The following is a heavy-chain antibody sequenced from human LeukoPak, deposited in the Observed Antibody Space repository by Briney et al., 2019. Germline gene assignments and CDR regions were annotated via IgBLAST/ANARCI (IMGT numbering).Heavy chain of an antibody. D-gene: IGHD3-22*01. CDR3: AKGTHSSSWHWYDS. Sequence: GRSLRLSCVASGFTFSNFGMHWVRQAPGKGLEWLSYIDSSGDVIYYSDSVKGRFTISRDNAKNSLYLQMNSLRAEDTAVYYCAKGTHSSSWHWYDSWGQGTLVTVSS. J-gene: IGHJ5*01. CDR1: GFTFSNFG. CDR2: IDSSGDVI. V-gene: IGHV3-48*04.